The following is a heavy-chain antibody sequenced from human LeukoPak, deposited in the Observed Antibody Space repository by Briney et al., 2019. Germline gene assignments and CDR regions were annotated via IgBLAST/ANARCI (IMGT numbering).Heavy chain of an antibody. CDR3: ARVRYYYDSSGYYPDY. CDR2: INPSGGST. CDR1: GYTFTSYY. V-gene: IGHV1-46*01. Sequence: GASVKVSCEASGYTFTSYYMHWVRQAPGQGLEWMGIINPSGGSTSYAQKFQGRVTMTRDTSTSTVYMELSSLRSEDTAVYYCARVRYYYDSSGYYPDYWGQGTLVTVSS. J-gene: IGHJ4*02. D-gene: IGHD3-22*01.